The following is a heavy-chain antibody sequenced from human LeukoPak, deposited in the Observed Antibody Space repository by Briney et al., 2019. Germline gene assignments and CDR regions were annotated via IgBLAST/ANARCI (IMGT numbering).Heavy chain of an antibody. D-gene: IGHD1-26*01. CDR1: GFTFSTYA. J-gene: IGHJ4*02. V-gene: IGHV3-23*01. Sequence: GGSLRLSCAASGFTFSTYAMHWVRQAPGKGLEWVSSIDNGGTTYYAGSVKGRFTISRDNSKNTLYLQVNSLRAEDTAVYYCAKMRGHPREAYYFDSWGQGALVTVSS. CDR2: IDNGGTT. CDR3: AKMRGHPREAYYFDS.